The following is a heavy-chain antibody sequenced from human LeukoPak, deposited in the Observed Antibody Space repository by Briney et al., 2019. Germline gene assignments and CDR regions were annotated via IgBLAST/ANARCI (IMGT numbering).Heavy chain of an antibody. CDR1: GFIFSSSS. J-gene: IGHJ4*02. Sequence: GGSLRLSCAASGFIFSSSSMSWVRQAPGRGLEWVSLISGTGGSTHYADSVKGRFTISRDNSKNTVYLQMNRLRAEDKAIYYCAKEVPYCGGDCYSLLDYWGQGTLVTVSS. V-gene: IGHV3-23*01. D-gene: IGHD2-21*02. CDR3: AKEVPYCGGDCYSLLDY. CDR2: ISGTGGST.